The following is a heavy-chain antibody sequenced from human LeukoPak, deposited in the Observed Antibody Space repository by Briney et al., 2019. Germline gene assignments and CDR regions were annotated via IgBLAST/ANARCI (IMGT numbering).Heavy chain of an antibody. CDR1: GGSISSYY. CDR2: IYYSGST. D-gene: IGHD4-23*01. J-gene: IGHJ3*02. V-gene: IGHV4-59*08. CDR3: ARHGGNGAFDI. Sequence: SETLSLTCTVSGGSISSYYWSWIRQPPGKGLGWIGYIYYSGSTNYNPSLKSRVTISVDTSKNQFSLKLSSVTAADTAVYYCARHGGNGAFDIWGQGTMVTVSS.